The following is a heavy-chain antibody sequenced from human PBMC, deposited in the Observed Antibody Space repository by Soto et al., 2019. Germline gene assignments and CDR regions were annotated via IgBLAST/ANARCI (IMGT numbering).Heavy chain of an antibody. Sequence: PSETLSLTCSLSGGSISSTFYYWGWIRQPPGKGLEWIGSIYYSGTTFYNASLKGRVTISVDTSKNQFSLRLTSVTATDTAVYFCERQKWEQPKWFDPWGQGTLVTVSS. J-gene: IGHJ5*02. CDR3: ERQKWEQPKWFDP. CDR2: IYYSGTT. CDR1: GGSISSTFYY. V-gene: IGHV4-39*01. D-gene: IGHD1-26*01.